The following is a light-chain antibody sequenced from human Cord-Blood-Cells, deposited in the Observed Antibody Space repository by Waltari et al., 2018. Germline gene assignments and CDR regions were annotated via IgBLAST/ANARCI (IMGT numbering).Light chain of an antibody. CDR2: DAS. CDR1: QSVSSY. CDR3: QQRSNWPPFT. J-gene: IGKJ4*01. V-gene: IGKV3-11*01. Sequence: EIVLTQSPATLSLSPGERATLSCRDSQSVSSYLAWYQQKPGQAPRLLIYDASNRATGIPARFSGSGSRTDFTLTISSLEPEDFAVYYCQQRSNWPPFTFGGGTKVEIK.